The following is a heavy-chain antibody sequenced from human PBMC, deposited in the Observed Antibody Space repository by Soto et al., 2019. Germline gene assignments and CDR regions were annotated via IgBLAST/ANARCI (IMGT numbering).Heavy chain of an antibody. CDR2: MNPNSGNT. J-gene: IGHJ4*02. CDR1: GYTFASFV. D-gene: IGHD4-17*01. CDR3: ARGLDYGGYSFDY. V-gene: IGHV1-8*01. Sequence: GASVKVSCKASGYTFASFVIHWVRQAPGQRLEWMGWMNPNSGNTGYAQKFQGRVTMTRNTSISTAYMELSSLRSGDTAVYYCARGLDYGGYSFDYWGQGTLVTVSS.